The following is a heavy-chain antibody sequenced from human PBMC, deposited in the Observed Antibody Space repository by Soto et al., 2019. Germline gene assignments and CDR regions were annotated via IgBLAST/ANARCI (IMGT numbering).Heavy chain of an antibody. CDR1: GFTFSSYA. CDR3: ARRRSGWDYDY. D-gene: IGHD6-19*01. CDR2: ISGSGGST. Sequence: EVQLLESGGGLVQPGGSLRLSCAASGFTFSSYAVSWVRQAPGKGLEWVSAISGSGGSTYYADSVKGRFTISSDNSKTTLYLQMHSIRAEDTAVYYCARRRSGWDYDYWGQGTLVTVSS. J-gene: IGHJ4*02. V-gene: IGHV3-23*01.